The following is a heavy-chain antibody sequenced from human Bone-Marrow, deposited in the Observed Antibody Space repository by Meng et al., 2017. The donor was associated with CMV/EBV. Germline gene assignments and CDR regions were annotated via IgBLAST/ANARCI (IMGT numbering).Heavy chain of an antibody. CDR2: ISAYNGNT. D-gene: IGHD1-26*01. CDR3: ARDGGSYGGVYYSMDV. CDR1: GYTFTSYG. J-gene: IGHJ6*02. Sequence: ASVKVSCKASGYTFTSYGISWVRQAPGQGLEWMGWISAYNGNTNYAQKLQGRVTMTTDTSTSTAYMELRSLRSDDEAVDYLARDGGSYGGVYYSMDVWGQGTTVTVSS. V-gene: IGHV1-18*01.